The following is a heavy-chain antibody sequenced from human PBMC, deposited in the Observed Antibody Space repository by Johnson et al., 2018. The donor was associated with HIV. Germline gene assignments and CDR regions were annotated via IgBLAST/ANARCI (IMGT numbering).Heavy chain of an antibody. CDR2: IYSGGST. D-gene: IGHD3-16*01. CDR1: GFTFDDYA. CDR3: AREGEPDGFDI. Sequence: VQLVESGGGLVQPGRSLRLSCAASGFTFDDYAMHWVRQAPGKGLEWVSVIYSGGSTYYADSVKGRFTISRDNSKNTLYLQMNSLRAEDTAVYYCAREGEPDGFDIWGQGTMVTVSS. J-gene: IGHJ3*02. V-gene: IGHV3-23*04.